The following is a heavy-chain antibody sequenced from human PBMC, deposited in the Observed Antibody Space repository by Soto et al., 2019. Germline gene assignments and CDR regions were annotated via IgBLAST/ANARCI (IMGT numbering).Heavy chain of an antibody. D-gene: IGHD1-26*01. CDR1: GGTFSNYA. CDR2: IIPIFGTP. CDR3: ARGWETVGTTTPFAY. V-gene: IGHV1-69*06. J-gene: IGHJ4*02. Sequence: QVQLVQSGAEVKKPGSSVKVSCKASGGTFSNYAISWVRQAPGQGREWMGGIIPIFGTPNYAQKFQGRVTITADKSTSTAYLEVRNLRSDDTAVYYWARGWETVGTTTPFAYWGQGTLVTVSS.